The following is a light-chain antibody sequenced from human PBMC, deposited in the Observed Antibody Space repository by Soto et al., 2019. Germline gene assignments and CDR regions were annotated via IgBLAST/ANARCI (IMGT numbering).Light chain of an antibody. CDR2: KAS. J-gene: IGKJ4*01. CDR3: HQYNTYPLT. CDR1: QSIGTW. Sequence: DIQMTQSPSTLSASVRDRVSITCRASQSIGTWLAWYQQKPGKAPKLLIYKASSLEGGVPSRFSGSGSGTEFNITVSSLQPDDFATYYCHQYNTYPLTFGGGTTLEIK. V-gene: IGKV1-5*03.